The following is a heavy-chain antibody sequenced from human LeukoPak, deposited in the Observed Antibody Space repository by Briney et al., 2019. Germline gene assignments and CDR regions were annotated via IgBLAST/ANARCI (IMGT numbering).Heavy chain of an antibody. V-gene: IGHV4-59*08. CDR3: ATLTTVVTPSYFDC. Sequence: PSETLSLTCTVSGGSISHYYWSWIRKPPGKGLEWIGDIYYSGIPNYKPSLKTRVCISADTSKNQISLKLSSVTAADTAVYYCATLTTVVTPSYFDCWGQGTLVTVSS. D-gene: IGHD4-23*01. J-gene: IGHJ4*02. CDR1: GGSISHYY. CDR2: IYYSGIP.